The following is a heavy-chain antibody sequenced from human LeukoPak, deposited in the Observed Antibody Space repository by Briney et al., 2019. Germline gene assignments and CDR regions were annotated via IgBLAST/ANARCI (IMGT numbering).Heavy chain of an antibody. CDR1: GYSFTSSG. Sequence: ASVKVSCKASGYSFTSSGFTWVRQAPGQGLEWMGWSSAYTGNTSYAQKLQGRGTITTVTATTTDYMELRSLISADEAVDYCARMYFGARSFAFDIWGQGTMVTVSS. J-gene: IGHJ3*02. V-gene: IGHV1-18*01. D-gene: IGHD3-10*01. CDR3: ARMYFGARSFAFDI. CDR2: SSAYTGNT.